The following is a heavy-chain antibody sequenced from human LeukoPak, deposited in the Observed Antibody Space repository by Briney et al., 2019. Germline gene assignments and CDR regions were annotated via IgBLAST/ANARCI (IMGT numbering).Heavy chain of an antibody. CDR3: ARDRWAYGSGSWFDP. J-gene: IGHJ5*02. CDR1: GYTFTGYY. V-gene: IGHV1-18*04. Sequence: ASVKVSCKASGYTFTGYYMHWVRQAPGQGLEWMGWISAYNGNTNYAQKLQGRVTMTTDTSTSTAYMELRSLRSDDTAVYYCARDRWAYGSGSWFDPWGQGTLVTVSS. CDR2: ISAYNGNT. D-gene: IGHD3-10*01.